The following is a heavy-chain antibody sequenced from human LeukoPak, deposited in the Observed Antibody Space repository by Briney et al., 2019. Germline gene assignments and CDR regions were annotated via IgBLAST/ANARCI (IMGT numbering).Heavy chain of an antibody. CDR1: GFTFSSYA. J-gene: IGHJ4*02. V-gene: IGHV3-23*01. CDR2: ISGSGGST. D-gene: IGHD5-12*01. CDR3: AKDRPGGIVATTYFDY. Sequence: PGGSLRLSCAASGFTFSSYAMSWVRQAPGKGLEWVSAISGSGGSTYYADSVKGRITISRDNSKNTLYLQMNSLGAEDTAVYYCAKDRPGGIVATTYFDYWGQGTLVTVSS.